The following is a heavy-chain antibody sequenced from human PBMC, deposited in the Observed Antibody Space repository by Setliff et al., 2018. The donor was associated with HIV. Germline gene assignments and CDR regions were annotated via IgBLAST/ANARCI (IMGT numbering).Heavy chain of an antibody. D-gene: IGHD2-15*01. Sequence: GGSLRLSCAVSGFKFSSYWMHWVRQAPGKGLVWVSRTDTDGSGTTYADAVKGRFTVSRDNAKNTLFLQMNSLRAEDTGVYYCARDQSVAGPTTSDYWGQGTLVTVSS. J-gene: IGHJ4*02. CDR3: ARDQSVAGPTTSDY. CDR2: TDTDGSGT. CDR1: GFKFSSYW. V-gene: IGHV3-74*03.